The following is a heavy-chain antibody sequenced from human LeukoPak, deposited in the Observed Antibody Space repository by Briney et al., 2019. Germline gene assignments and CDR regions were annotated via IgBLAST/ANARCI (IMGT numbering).Heavy chain of an antibody. CDR2: VSHGGST. CDR1: GFTFSTYA. CDR3: AGQRGHTVAAFDY. V-gene: IGHV4-34*08. D-gene: IGHD4-23*01. J-gene: IGHJ4*02. Sequence: GSLRLSCAASGFTFSTYAMSWVRQPPGKGLEWIGDVSHGGSTNYNPSLKSRVTISVDTSKSQFSLRLKDVTAADRAVYFCAGQRGHTVAAFDYWGQGILVSVSS.